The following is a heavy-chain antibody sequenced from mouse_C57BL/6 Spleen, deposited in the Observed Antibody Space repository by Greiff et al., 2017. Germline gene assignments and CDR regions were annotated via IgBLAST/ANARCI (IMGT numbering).Heavy chain of an antibody. D-gene: IGHD2-5*01. CDR1: GYTFTSYW. J-gene: IGHJ2*01. CDR2: IHPNSGST. V-gene: IGHV1-64*01. Sequence: VQLQQSGAELVKPGASVKLSCTASGYTFTSYWMHWVKQRPGKGLEWIGMIHPNSGSTNYNEKFKSKATLTVNKSSGTAYMQLSTLTSDDSAVYYCASGYSNYFDYWGQGTTLTVSS. CDR3: ASGYSNYFDY.